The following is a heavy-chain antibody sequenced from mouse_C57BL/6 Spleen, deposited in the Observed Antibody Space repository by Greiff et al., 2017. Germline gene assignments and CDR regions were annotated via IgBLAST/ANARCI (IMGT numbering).Heavy chain of an antibody. V-gene: IGHV1-69*01. Sequence: QVQLQQSGAELVMPGASVKLSCKASGYTFTSYWMHWVKQRPGQGLEWIGEIDPSDSYTNYNQKFKGKSTLTVDKSSSTAYMQHSSLTSEDSAVYYCARRGNPYDYAMDYWGQGTSVTVSS. CDR3: ARRGNPYDYAMDY. CDR1: GYTFTSYW. J-gene: IGHJ4*01. D-gene: IGHD2-1*01. CDR2: IDPSDSYT.